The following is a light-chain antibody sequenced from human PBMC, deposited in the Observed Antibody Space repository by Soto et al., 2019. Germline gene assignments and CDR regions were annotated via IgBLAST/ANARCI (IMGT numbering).Light chain of an antibody. J-gene: IGLJ2*01. V-gene: IGLV2-14*01. Sequence: QSALTQPASVSGSPGQSITISCTGTSSDIGGYNHVSWYQQFPGKGPKVIIYVDSDRPSGVSNRFSGSKSGNTASLTISRLQPEDEADYYCSSYTTSDTLIFGRGTKLTVL. CDR2: VDS. CDR1: SSDIGGYNH. CDR3: SSYTTSDTLI.